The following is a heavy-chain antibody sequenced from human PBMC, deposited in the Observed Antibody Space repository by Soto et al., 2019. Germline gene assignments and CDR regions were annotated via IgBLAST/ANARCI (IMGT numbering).Heavy chain of an antibody. J-gene: IGHJ4*02. CDR3: ARARITIFGVAPNYFDY. Sequence: GGSLRLSCGGSGFTFSDYYMSWIRQAPGEGLEWVSYISSSGSTIYYADSVKGRFTISRDNAKNSLYLQMNSLRAEDTAVYYCARARITIFGVAPNYFDYWGQGTLVTVSS. CDR1: GFTFSDYY. CDR2: ISSSGSTI. D-gene: IGHD3-3*01. V-gene: IGHV3-11*01.